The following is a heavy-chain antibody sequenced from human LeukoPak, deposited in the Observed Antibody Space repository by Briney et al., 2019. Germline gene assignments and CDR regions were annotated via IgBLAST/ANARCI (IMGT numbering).Heavy chain of an antibody. CDR3: AGLSGSFD. V-gene: IGHV3-21*01. Sequence: GGSLRLSCAASGLTFSGYDMHWVRQAPGKGLEWVSSISSSSSYIYYADSVKGRFTISRDNAKNSLYLQMNSLRAEDTAVYYCAGLSGSFDWGQGTLVTVSS. CDR1: GLTFSGYD. CDR2: ISSSSSYI. J-gene: IGHJ4*02. D-gene: IGHD1-26*01.